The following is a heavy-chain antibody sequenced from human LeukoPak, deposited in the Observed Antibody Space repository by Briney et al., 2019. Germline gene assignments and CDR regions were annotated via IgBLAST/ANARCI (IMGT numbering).Heavy chain of an antibody. CDR1: GFTFKNSW. Sequence: PGRSLRLSCAASGFTFKNSWMHWVRQAPGKGPVWVSRISDGGSSTTYADSVKGRFTISRDDAKNTLYLQMSSLRAEDTAVYYCVRWGASTWSWGQGTLVTVSS. D-gene: IGHD2-15*01. V-gene: IGHV3-74*01. J-gene: IGHJ5*02. CDR3: VRWGASTWS. CDR2: ISDGGSST.